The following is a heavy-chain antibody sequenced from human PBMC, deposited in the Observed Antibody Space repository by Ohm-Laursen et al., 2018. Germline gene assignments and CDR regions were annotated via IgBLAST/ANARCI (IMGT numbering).Heavy chain of an antibody. CDR3: AGRGY. V-gene: IGHV4-4*07. CDR1: SDSISSYY. J-gene: IGHJ4*02. CDR2: IYTSGST. Sequence: PSDTLSLTCTISSDSISSYYWNWIRQPAGKGLEWIGRIYTSGSTNYNPSLKSRVTMSVDTSKNQFSLKLSSVTAADTAVYYCAGRGYWGQGTLVTVSS.